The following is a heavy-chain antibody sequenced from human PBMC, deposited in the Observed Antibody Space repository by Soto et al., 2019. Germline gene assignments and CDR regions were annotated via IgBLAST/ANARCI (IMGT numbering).Heavy chain of an antibody. CDR3: ATSMLGILSDAFDI. CDR2: ISGSGGST. Sequence: GGSLRLSCAASGFTFSSYAMSWVSQAPGKGLEWVSAISGSGGSTYYSDSVKGRFTISRDNSKNTLYLQMNSLRAEDTVVYYCATSMLGILSDAFDIWGQGTMVTVSS. J-gene: IGHJ3*02. D-gene: IGHD3-16*01. CDR1: GFTFSSYA. V-gene: IGHV3-23*01.